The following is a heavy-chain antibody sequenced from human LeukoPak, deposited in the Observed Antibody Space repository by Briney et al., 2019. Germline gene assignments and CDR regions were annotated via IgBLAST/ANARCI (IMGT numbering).Heavy chain of an antibody. CDR3: ARRKSDYDSSAFAY. Sequence: GGSLRLSCAASGFTFSDYYMAWIRQAPGRGLEWVSYISRSGSVTYYADPGKGRFTISRDNAKKSLYLQMNSLRVEDTAVYYCARRKSDYDSSAFAYWGQGARVTVSS. D-gene: IGHD3-22*01. CDR1: GFTFSDYY. CDR2: ISRSGSVT. J-gene: IGHJ4*02. V-gene: IGHV3-11*01.